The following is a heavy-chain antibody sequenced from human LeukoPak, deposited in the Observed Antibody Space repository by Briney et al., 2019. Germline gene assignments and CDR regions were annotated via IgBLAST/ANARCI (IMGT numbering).Heavy chain of an antibody. CDR2: ISGSGGST. V-gene: IGHV3-23*01. CDR1: GFTFSSYA. J-gene: IGHJ4*02. CDR3: AKVGYGSGSSGFDY. D-gene: IGHD3-10*01. Sequence: PGASLRLSCAAPGFTFSSYAMSWVRQAPGKGLEWVSAISGSGGSTYYADSVKGRFTISRDNSKNTLYLQMNSLRAEDTAVYYCAKVGYGSGSSGFDYWGQGTLVTVSS.